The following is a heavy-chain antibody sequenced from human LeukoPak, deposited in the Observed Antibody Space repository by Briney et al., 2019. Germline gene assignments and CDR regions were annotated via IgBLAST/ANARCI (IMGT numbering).Heavy chain of an antibody. V-gene: IGHV1-2*02. CDR2: INPNSGGT. Sequence: ASVQVSCKASGYTFTGFYIHWVRQAPGQGLEWMGWINPNSGGTNYAQKFQGRATMTRDTSISTAYMELSRLRSDDTAVYYCARVAVAGTYFDYWGQGTLVTVSS. J-gene: IGHJ4*02. D-gene: IGHD6-19*01. CDR3: ARVAVAGTYFDY. CDR1: GYTFTGFY.